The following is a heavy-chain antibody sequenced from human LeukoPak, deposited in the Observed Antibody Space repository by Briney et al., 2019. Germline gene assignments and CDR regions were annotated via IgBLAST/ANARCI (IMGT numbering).Heavy chain of an antibody. Sequence: PGGSLRLSCAASGFTVSSNSMSWVCQAPGKGLERVSILYSGGGTDYADSVKGRFTISRDNSKNTLYLGMNSLRVEDTAVYYCAREYCSGGSCYRRQYYFDYWGQGTLVIVSS. J-gene: IGHJ4*02. CDR1: GFTVSSNS. V-gene: IGHV3-53*01. CDR2: LYSGGGT. D-gene: IGHD2-15*01. CDR3: AREYCSGGSCYRRQYYFDY.